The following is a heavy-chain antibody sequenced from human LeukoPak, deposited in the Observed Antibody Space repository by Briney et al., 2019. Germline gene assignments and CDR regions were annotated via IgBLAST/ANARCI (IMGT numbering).Heavy chain of an antibody. V-gene: IGHV1-2*04. D-gene: IGHD6-6*01. Sequence: ASVKVSCKASGYTFTGYYMHWVRQAPGQGLEWMVWINPNSGGTNYAQKFQGWVTMTRDTSLSTAYMELSRLRSDDTAVYYCARKRSIAARRTFELFYWGQGTLVTVSS. J-gene: IGHJ4*02. CDR2: INPNSGGT. CDR3: ARKRSIAARRTFELFY. CDR1: GYTFTGYY.